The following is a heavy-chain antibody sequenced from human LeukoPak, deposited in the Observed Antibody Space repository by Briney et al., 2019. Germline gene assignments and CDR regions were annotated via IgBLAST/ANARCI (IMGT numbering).Heavy chain of an antibody. CDR1: GFTVSSNY. CDR3: ARGSYGSGSSWPFDY. CDR2: IYSGGST. D-gene: IGHD3-10*01. Sequence: GGSLRLSCTASGFTVSSNYMTWIRQAPGKGLEWVSFIYSGGSTYYADSVKGRFTISRDNSKNTLYLQMNSLTAEDTAFYYCARGSYGSGSSWPFDYWGQGTLVTVSS. V-gene: IGHV3-53*01. J-gene: IGHJ4*02.